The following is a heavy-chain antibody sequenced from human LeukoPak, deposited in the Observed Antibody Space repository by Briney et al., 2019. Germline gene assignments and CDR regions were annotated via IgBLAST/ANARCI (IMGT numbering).Heavy chain of an antibody. CDR2: IKSKTDGETT. J-gene: IGHJ4*02. D-gene: IGHD3-10*01. CDR1: GFTFTNAW. V-gene: IGHV3-15*01. Sequence: GGSLRLSCVDSGFTFTNAWMSWVRQAPGKGLEWIGRIKSKTDGETTNYAEPVRGRLTISRDDSKSAVYLQMNSLKIEDTAVYYCTTDLGTYYHGSQRLIPIDYWGQGTLVTVSS. CDR3: TTDLGTYYHGSQRLIPIDY.